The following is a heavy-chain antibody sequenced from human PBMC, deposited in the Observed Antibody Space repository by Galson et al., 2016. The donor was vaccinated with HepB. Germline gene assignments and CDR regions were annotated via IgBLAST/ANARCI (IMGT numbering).Heavy chain of an antibody. D-gene: IGHD6-13*01. V-gene: IGHV3-23*01. J-gene: IGHJ2*01. Sequence: SMRLSCAASGFTFSTYAMSWVRQAPGKGLEWVSAISGSGVNAHYADSVKGRFTISRDNSKNTLYLQMNSLRAEDTAIYYCAVRYSSIWYSDLWGRGTLVTVSS. CDR3: AVRYSSIWYSDL. CDR2: ISGSGVNA. CDR1: GFTFSTYA.